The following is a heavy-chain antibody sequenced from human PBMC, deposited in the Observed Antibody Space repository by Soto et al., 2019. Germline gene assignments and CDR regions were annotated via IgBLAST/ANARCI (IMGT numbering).Heavy chain of an antibody. J-gene: IGHJ5*02. V-gene: IGHV4-59*01. Sequence: PSETLSLTCTVSGGSISSYYWSWIRQLPGKGLEWIGYIYYSGSTNYNPSLKSRVTISVDTSKNQFSLKLSSVTAADTAVYYCARVSAARTRFDPWGQGTLVTVSS. CDR1: GGSISSYY. D-gene: IGHD6-6*01. CDR2: IYYSGST. CDR3: ARVSAARTRFDP.